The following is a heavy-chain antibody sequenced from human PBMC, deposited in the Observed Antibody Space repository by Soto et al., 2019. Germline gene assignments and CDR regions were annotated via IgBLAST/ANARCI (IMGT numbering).Heavy chain of an antibody. CDR3: ETIAQWLENNCDY. CDR1: GYSFTSYW. CDR2: IYPGDSDT. Sequence: GESLRISCKASGYSFTSYWIAWVRQMPGKGLEWMGIIYPGDSDTRYSPSFQGQVTISADESIRTAYLQWSSLKASDTALYYCETIAQWLENNCDYWGQRTQVTVSS. D-gene: IGHD6-19*01. V-gene: IGHV5-51*01. J-gene: IGHJ4*02.